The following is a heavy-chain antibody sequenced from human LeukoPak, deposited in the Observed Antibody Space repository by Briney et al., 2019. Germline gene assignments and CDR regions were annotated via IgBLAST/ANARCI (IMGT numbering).Heavy chain of an antibody. V-gene: IGHV3-21*01. CDR2: ISSSSSYI. Sequence: GGSLRLSCAASGFTFSSYSMNWVRQAPGKGLEWVSSISSSSSYIYYADSVKGRFTISRDNAKNSLDLQMNSLRAEDTAVYYCARVEYSYGPTDLNFDYWGQEILVTVSS. CDR3: ARVEYSYGPTDLNFDY. D-gene: IGHD5-18*01. J-gene: IGHJ4*02. CDR1: GFTFSSYS.